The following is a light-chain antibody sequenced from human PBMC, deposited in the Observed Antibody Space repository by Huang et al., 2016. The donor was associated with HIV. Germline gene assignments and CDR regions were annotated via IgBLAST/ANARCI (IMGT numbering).Light chain of an antibody. CDR1: QAISNS. CDR3: QQYFSTPRT. J-gene: IGKJ1*01. CDR2: GAS. V-gene: IGKV1-NL1*01. Sequence: DIQMTQSPSSLSASVGDKVSITCRACQAISNSLVWYQQQPGKAPKLLLYGASRLDSGVSSRFSGSGSGTDYTLTIINLQPEDFATYYCQQYFSTPRTFGQGTKVEIK.